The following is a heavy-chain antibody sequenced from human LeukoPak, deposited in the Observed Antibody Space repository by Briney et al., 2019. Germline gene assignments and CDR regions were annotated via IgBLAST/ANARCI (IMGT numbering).Heavy chain of an antibody. V-gene: IGHV3-30-3*01. CDR2: ITYDGSNK. CDR3: VRGSVTYSGGYFQH. CDR1: GFTFSGFV. D-gene: IGHD1-26*01. J-gene: IGHJ1*01. Sequence: GGSLRLSCAASGFTFSGFVMHWVRQAPGKGLDWVALITYDGSNKYYADSVRGRFTITRDNSKNTLDLQMNALRAEDTAVYYCVRGSVTYSGGYFQHWGQGTLVTVSS.